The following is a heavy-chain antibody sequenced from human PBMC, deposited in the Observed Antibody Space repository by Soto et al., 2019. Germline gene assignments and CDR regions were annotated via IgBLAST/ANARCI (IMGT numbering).Heavy chain of an antibody. CDR3: ASEQTAMVRGDFDY. V-gene: IGHV1-2*02. Sequence: QVQLVQSGAEVKKPGASVKVSCKASGYTFTGYYMHWVRQAPGQGLEWMGWINPNSGGTNYAQKFQGSVTMTRDTSISTAYMELSRLRADDTAVYYCASEQTAMVRGDFDYWAQGTLVTVSS. D-gene: IGHD5-18*01. CDR1: GYTFTGYY. J-gene: IGHJ4*02. CDR2: INPNSGGT.